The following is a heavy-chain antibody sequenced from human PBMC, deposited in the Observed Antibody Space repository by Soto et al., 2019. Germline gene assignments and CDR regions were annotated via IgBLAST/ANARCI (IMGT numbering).Heavy chain of an antibody. V-gene: IGHV1-69*05. CDR3: ATIIYYDDCSGYYELDY. D-gene: IGHD3-22*01. CDR2: IIRTYGTA. J-gene: IGHJ4*02. CDR1: RGTLCIYV. Sequence: KVASTASRGTLCIYVIAWLRQTPGQGLKCMGGIIRTYGTANYAHKFQGCVPITTNDSTSTAYMELSSLRSEDTAVYYCATIIYYDDCSGYYELDYWGQGTLVTVSS.